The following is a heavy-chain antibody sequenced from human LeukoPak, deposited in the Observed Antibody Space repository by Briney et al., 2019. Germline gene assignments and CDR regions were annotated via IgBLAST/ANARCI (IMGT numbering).Heavy chain of an antibody. J-gene: IGHJ3*01. CDR2: IIPIFGTA. D-gene: IGHD3-3*01. CDR3: ARRSPYDPLGAFDV. CDR1: GGTFSSYA. Sequence: EASVKVSCKASGGTFSSYAISWVRQAPGQGLEWMGGIIPIFGTANYAQKFQGRVTITTDESTSTAYMELSSLRSEDTAVYYCARRSPYDPLGAFDVWGQGAMVTVSS. V-gene: IGHV1-69*05.